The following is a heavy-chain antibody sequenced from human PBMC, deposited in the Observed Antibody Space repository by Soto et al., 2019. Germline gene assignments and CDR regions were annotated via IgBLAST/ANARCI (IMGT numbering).Heavy chain of an antibody. V-gene: IGHV1-2*04. Sequence: QVQLVQSGAEVRKPGASVTVSCRSSGDSFNDYYIHWARQAPGQGFEWMGWINPNGGVTKYAQKFQGWVSMTRDTSIRTVYMQMSRLRSDDTAVYYCARESGGATATLAYYYFYMDVWGTGTTVTVSS. CDR2: INPNGGVT. CDR3: ARESGGATATLAYYYFYMDV. CDR1: GDSFNDYY. J-gene: IGHJ6*03. D-gene: IGHD5-12*01.